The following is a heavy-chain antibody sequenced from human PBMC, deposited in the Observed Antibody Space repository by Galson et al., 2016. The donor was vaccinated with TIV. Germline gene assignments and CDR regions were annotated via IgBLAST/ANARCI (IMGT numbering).Heavy chain of an antibody. D-gene: IGHD1-14*01. CDR3: AKDGARDHNYGMDL. Sequence: SLRLSCAASGFTFSRAWMSWVRQAPGKGLEWVAVVSYDGSNKYFADSVKGRFTISRDNSKNTLYLQMNSLRPEDTALYYCAKDGARDHNYGMDLWGQGTTVTVSS. CDR2: VSYDGSNK. CDR1: GFTFSRAW. V-gene: IGHV3-30*18. J-gene: IGHJ6*02.